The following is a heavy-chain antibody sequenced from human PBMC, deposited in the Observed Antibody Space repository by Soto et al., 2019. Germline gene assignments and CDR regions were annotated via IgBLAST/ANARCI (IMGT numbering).Heavy chain of an antibody. CDR1: GGSISSYY. CDR3: ARGSGGSFHWFDP. D-gene: IGHD2-15*01. Sequence: WETLSLTCTVSGGSISSYYWSWIRQPPGKGLEWIGYIYYSGSTNYNPSLKSRVTISVDTSKNQFSLKLSSVTAADTAVYYCARGSGGSFHWFDPWGQGTLVTVSS. J-gene: IGHJ5*02. CDR2: IYYSGST. V-gene: IGHV4-59*01.